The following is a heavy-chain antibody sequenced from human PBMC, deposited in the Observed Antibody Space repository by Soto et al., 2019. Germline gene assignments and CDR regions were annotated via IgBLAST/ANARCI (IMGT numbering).Heavy chain of an antibody. Sequence: SESLSLKCTVPGGYITNRGYYWSWIRQHPGTGLEWIGHISYSGSTYFYTSLKSRGTISVDTSRNQCCLIVNSVSVADPAVYYCARGVLHWGHGTLVTVSS. CDR3: ARGVLH. V-gene: IGHV4-31*03. CDR2: ISYSGST. J-gene: IGHJ4*01. CDR1: GGYITNRGYY.